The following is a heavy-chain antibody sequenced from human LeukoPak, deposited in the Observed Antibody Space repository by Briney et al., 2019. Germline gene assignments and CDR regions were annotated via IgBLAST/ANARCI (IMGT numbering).Heavy chain of an antibody. D-gene: IGHD6-13*01. Sequence: RGESLKISFKGSGXSFTSYCIGWVRQMPGKGLEWMGIIYPGDSDTRYSPSFQGQVTISADKSISTAYLQWSSLKASDTAMYYCARRKPGIAAAGNYYFDYWGQGTLVTVSS. CDR1: GXSFTSYC. CDR2: IYPGDSDT. V-gene: IGHV5-51*01. J-gene: IGHJ4*02. CDR3: ARRKPGIAAAGNYYFDY.